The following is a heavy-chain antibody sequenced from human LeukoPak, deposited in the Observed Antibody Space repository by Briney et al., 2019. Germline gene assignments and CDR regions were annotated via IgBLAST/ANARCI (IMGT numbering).Heavy chain of an antibody. D-gene: IGHD3-10*01. J-gene: IGHJ4*02. CDR3: ARGAGAITMVRGVITY. CDR2: IYYSGTT. V-gene: IGHV4-39*07. Sequence: SETLSLTCTVSGGSISSSSYYWGWIRQPPGKGLEWIGSIYYSGTTYYNPSLKSRVTISVDTSKNQFSLKLSSVTAADTAVYYCARGAGAITMVRGVITYWGQGTLVTVSS. CDR1: GGSISSSSYY.